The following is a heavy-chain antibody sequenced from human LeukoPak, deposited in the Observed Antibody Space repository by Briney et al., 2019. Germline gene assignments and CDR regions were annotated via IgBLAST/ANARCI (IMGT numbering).Heavy chain of an antibody. V-gene: IGHV4-4*07. CDR1: GCSISSYY. Sequence: PSETLSLTCTVSGCSISSYYWSWIRQPAGKGLEWIGRIYSTGSTNDNPSLKSRVTMSVDTSKNQFSLRLRSVAAADTAVYYCARQIASAGTAGFDFCGQGARVTVSS. D-gene: IGHD6-13*01. CDR2: IYSTGST. CDR3: ARQIASAGTAGFDF. J-gene: IGHJ4*02.